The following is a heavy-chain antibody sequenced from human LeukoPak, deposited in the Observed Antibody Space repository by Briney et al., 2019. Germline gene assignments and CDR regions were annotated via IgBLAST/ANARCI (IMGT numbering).Heavy chain of an antibody. CDR3: ARDRRDGYKRFDY. D-gene: IGHD5-24*01. CDR2: ISSSGSTI. J-gene: IGHJ4*02. Sequence: GGSLRLSCAASGFTFSDYYMSWIRQAPGKGLEWVSYISSSGSTIDYADSVKGRFTISRDNAKNSLYLQMNSLRAEDTAVYYCARDRRDGYKRFDYWGQGTLVTVSS. CDR1: GFTFSDYY. V-gene: IGHV3-11*04.